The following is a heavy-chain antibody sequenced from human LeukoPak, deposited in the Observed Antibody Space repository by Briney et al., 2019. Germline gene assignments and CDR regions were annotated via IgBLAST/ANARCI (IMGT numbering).Heavy chain of an antibody. Sequence: GESLKISCKGSGYSFTNNWIGWVRQMPGKGLEWMGIIYPGDSDTRYSPSFQGQVTISADKSISTAYLQWSSLKASDTAMYYCARVRGYSYSYGRDAFDIWGQGTMVTVSS. D-gene: IGHD5-18*01. CDR3: ARVRGYSYSYGRDAFDI. V-gene: IGHV5-51*01. CDR1: GYSFTNNW. CDR2: IYPGDSDT. J-gene: IGHJ3*02.